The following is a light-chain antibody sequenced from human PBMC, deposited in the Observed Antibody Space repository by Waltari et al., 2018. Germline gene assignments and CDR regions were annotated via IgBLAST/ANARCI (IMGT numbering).Light chain of an antibody. CDR2: RSD. CDR1: SSSVGSNF. J-gene: IGLJ1*01. CDR3: AAWDDSLSAYV. V-gene: IGLV1-47*01. Sequence: QSVLTQPPSASGTPGQEVTISCSGTSSSVGSNFVFWYQQLPGAAPKLLIFRSDGRPSGVPDRISGSKSGTSASLVITGLRSEDEADYYCAAWDDSLSAYVFGTGTKVTVL.